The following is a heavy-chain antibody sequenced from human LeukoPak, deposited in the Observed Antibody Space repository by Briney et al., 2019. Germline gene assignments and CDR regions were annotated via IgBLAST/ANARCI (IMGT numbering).Heavy chain of an antibody. J-gene: IGHJ4*02. Sequence: GGSLRLSCAASGFTFSTYWMSWVRQAPGKGLEWVANIKEDGSEKYYVDSVKGRFTMSRDNAKKSLYLQMNSLRGDDTAVYYCARGTDYYCSSTSCYDYFDYWGQGTLVTVSS. CDR3: ARGTDYYCSSTSCYDYFDY. CDR2: IKEDGSEK. D-gene: IGHD2-2*01. CDR1: GFTFSTYW. V-gene: IGHV3-7*01.